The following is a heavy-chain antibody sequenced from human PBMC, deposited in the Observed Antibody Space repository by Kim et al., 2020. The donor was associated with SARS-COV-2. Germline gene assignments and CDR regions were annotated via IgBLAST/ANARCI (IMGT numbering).Heavy chain of an antibody. Sequence: NYAQKLQGRDTMTTDTSTSTAYMELRSLRSDDTAVYYCARDWGYSYGVDYWGQGTLVTVSS. CDR3: ARDWGYSYGVDY. J-gene: IGHJ4*02. D-gene: IGHD5-18*01. V-gene: IGHV1-18*01.